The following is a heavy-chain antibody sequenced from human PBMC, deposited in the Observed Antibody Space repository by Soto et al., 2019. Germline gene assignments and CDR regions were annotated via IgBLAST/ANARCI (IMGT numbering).Heavy chain of an antibody. J-gene: IGHJ4*02. CDR1: GFTFRSHR. Sequence: DVQLVESGGGLVQPGGSLRVSCAASGFTFRSHRIHWVRQAPGKGLEWVSRIDTDGGGTSYADSVKGRFSISTDNAKNTVYLLMNDLRVEDTAVYYCATVFDVWGQGTLVTVSS. V-gene: IGHV3-74*01. CDR3: ATVFDV. CDR2: IDTDGGGT.